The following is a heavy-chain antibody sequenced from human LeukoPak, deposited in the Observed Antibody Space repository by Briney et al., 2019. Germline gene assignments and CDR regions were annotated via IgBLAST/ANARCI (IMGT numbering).Heavy chain of an antibody. CDR2: ICYDGSNK. Sequence: GGSLRLSCAASGFTFSSYGMHWVRQAPGKGLEWVAVICYDGSNKYYADSVKGRFTISRDNSKNTLYLQMNSLRAEDTAVYYCARGGDYGDYVGYYYYYGMDVWGQGTTVTVSS. CDR1: GFTFSSYG. J-gene: IGHJ6*02. D-gene: IGHD4-17*01. V-gene: IGHV3-33*01. CDR3: ARGGDYGDYVGYYYYYGMDV.